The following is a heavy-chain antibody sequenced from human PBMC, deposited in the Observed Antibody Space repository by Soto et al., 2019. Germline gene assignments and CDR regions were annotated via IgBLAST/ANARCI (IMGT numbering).Heavy chain of an antibody. D-gene: IGHD2-21*02. Sequence: ASVKVSCKASGGTFSSYAISWVRQAPGQGLEWMGGIIPIFGTANYAQKFQGRVTITADESTSTAYMELSSLRSEDTAVYYCARVGMYCGGDCSAGYYYYYGVDVWGQGTTVTVSS. CDR2: IIPIFGTA. J-gene: IGHJ6*02. CDR1: GGTFSSYA. CDR3: ARVGMYCGGDCSAGYYYYYGVDV. V-gene: IGHV1-69*13.